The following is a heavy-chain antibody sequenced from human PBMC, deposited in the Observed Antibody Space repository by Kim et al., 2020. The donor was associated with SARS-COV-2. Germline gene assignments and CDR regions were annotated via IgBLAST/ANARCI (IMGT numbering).Heavy chain of an antibody. D-gene: IGHD3-10*01. Sequence: GRFIISRDNSKNSLYLQINSRRAEDTAVYYCSRENCYGTGSCFDYWGQGTLVTVSS. V-gene: IGHV3-11*06. CDR3: SRENCYGTGSCFDY. J-gene: IGHJ4*02.